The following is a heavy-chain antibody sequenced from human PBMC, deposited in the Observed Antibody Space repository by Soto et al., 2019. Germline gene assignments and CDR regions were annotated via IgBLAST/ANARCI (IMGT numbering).Heavy chain of an antibody. V-gene: IGHV4-39*01. Sequence: SETLSLTCTVSGRSISSSSYYWGWIRQPPGKGLEWIGSIYYSGSTYYNPSLKSRVTISVDTSKNEFSVRLSSVTAADTAVYYCARLNGYCISTNCHGYYGMDVWGQGTTVT. D-gene: IGHD2-2*03. CDR2: IYYSGST. CDR3: ARLNGYCISTNCHGYYGMDV. CDR1: GRSISSSSYY. J-gene: IGHJ6*02.